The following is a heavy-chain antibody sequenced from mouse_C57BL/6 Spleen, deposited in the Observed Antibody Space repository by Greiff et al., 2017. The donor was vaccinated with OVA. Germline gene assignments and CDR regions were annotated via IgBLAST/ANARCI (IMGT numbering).Heavy chain of an antibody. CDR3: ANSGDGYYGESWFAY. J-gene: IGHJ3*01. CDR2: INPSTGGT. Sequence: VQLKESGPELVKPGASVKISCKASGYSFTGYYMNWVKQSPEQSLEWIGEINPSTGGTTYNQKFKAKATLTVDKSSSTAYMQLNSLTSEVSAVYYCANSGDGYYGESWFAYWGQGTLVTVSA. D-gene: IGHD2-3*01. CDR1: GYSFTGYY. V-gene: IGHV1-42*01.